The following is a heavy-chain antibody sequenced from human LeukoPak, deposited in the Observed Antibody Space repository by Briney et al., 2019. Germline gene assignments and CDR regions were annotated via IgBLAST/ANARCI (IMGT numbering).Heavy chain of an antibody. Sequence: ASVKVSCQALGYTFTDHYFHWLRQAPGQGIEWMGWIHPGRGDTNIAQKFQGRVSLTRDMSISTAYMELIRLTSDDTAVYYCASTRRAAVAGRFDSWGQGTLVTVSS. CDR2: IHPGRGDT. CDR1: GYTFTDHY. CDR3: ASTRRAAVAGRFDS. D-gene: IGHD6-19*01. J-gene: IGHJ4*02. V-gene: IGHV1-2*02.